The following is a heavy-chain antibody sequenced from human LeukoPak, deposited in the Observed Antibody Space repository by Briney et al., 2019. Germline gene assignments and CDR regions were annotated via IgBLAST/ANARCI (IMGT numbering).Heavy chain of an antibody. Sequence: GSLRLSCAASGFTFSTYGMHWVRQAPGKGLEWVAVISKDGSQRYYADSVKGRFTISRDNSKNTLYLQMNSLRAEDTAVYYCARERGSSGELLGYWGQGTLVTVSS. CDR3: ARERGSSGELLGY. V-gene: IGHV3-30*03. CDR1: GFTFSTYG. CDR2: ISKDGSQR. J-gene: IGHJ4*02. D-gene: IGHD6-19*01.